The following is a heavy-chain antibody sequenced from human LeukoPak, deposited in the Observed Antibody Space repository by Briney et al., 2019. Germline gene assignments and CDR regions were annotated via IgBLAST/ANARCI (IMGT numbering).Heavy chain of an antibody. D-gene: IGHD3-10*01. Sequence: ASVKVSCKVSGYTLTELSMHWVRQAPGKGLEWMGGFDPEDGETIYAQKFQGRVTMTEDTSTDTAYMELSSLRSEDTAVYYCAREGFHGRELFPTFDYWGQGTLVTVSS. CDR3: AREGFHGRELFPTFDY. V-gene: IGHV1-24*01. CDR2: FDPEDGET. J-gene: IGHJ4*02. CDR1: GYTLTELS.